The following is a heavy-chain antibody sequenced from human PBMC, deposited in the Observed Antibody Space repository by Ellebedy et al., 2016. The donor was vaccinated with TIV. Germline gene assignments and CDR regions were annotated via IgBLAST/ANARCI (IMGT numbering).Heavy chain of an antibody. V-gene: IGHV3-53*01. Sequence: GESLKISCAASGFTVSSNYMSWVRQAPGKGLEWVSVIYSGGSTYYADSVKGRFTISRDNSKNTLYLQMNSLRAEDTAVYYCARHGLDFWSAMDVWGQGTTVTVSS. CDR3: ARHGLDFWSAMDV. CDR2: IYSGGST. D-gene: IGHD3-3*01. J-gene: IGHJ6*02. CDR1: GFTVSSNY.